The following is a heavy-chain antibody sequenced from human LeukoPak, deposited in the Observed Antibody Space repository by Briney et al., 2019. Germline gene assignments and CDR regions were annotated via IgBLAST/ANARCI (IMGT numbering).Heavy chain of an antibody. CDR2: ISYDGINK. CDR1: GFTFSSYA. D-gene: IGHD3-9*01. V-gene: IGHV3-30-3*01. J-gene: IGHJ4*02. Sequence: PGGSLRLSCAASGFTFSSYAMHWVRQAPGKGLEWVAVISYDGINKYYADSVKGRFTISRDNSKNTLYLQMNSLRAEDTAVYYCARDERYFDWLASLGFDYWGQGTLVTVSS. CDR3: ARDERYFDWLASLGFDY.